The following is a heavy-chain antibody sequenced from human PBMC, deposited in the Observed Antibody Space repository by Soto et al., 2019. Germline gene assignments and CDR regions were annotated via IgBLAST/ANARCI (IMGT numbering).Heavy chain of an antibody. CDR3: ARENASTSLLTHYPYAMDF. CDR2: INPSGGRT. Sequence: ASVKVSCKSSGYTFINYYVHWVRQAPGQGLEWMGMINPSGGRTTYSQKFQGRVTMTRDTSTSTVYVELSSLRFDDTAVFYCARENASTSLLTHYPYAMDFWGQGTTVTVSS. V-gene: IGHV1-46*01. J-gene: IGHJ6*02. CDR1: GYTFINYY.